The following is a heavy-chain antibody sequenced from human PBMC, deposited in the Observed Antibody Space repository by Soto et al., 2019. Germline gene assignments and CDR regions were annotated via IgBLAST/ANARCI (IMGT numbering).Heavy chain of an antibody. CDR3: ALNYDGSGRDWFDP. J-gene: IGHJ5*02. D-gene: IGHD3-10*01. Sequence: QVQLVQSGAEVKKPGSSVKVSCKASGGTFSSYAISWVRQAPGQGLEWMGGIIPIFGTANYAQKFQARLTITADESTSTAYMEMCSLRSEDTAVYYWALNYDGSGRDWFDPWGQGTLVTVSS. V-gene: IGHV1-69*12. CDR1: GGTFSSYA. CDR2: IIPIFGTA.